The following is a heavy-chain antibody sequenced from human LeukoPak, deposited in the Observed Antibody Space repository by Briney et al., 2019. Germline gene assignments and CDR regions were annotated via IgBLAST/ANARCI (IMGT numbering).Heavy chain of an antibody. CDR3: ARFGYGGKVDY. D-gene: IGHD4-23*01. CDR2: ISYDGSNK. J-gene: IGHJ4*02. CDR1: GFILSTYG. Sequence: GRSLRLSCAASGFILSTYGMYWVRQAPGKGLEWVAMISYDGSNKYYADSVKGRFTISRDNSKDTLFLQMNSLRAEDTALYYCARFGYGGKVDYWGQGTLVTVSS. V-gene: IGHV3-30*03.